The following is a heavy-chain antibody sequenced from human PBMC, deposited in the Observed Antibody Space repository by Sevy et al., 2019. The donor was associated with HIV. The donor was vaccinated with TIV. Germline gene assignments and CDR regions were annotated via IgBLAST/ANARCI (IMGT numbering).Heavy chain of an antibody. J-gene: IGHJ4*02. Sequence: ASVKVSCKASGGTFSSYAISWVRQAPGQGLEWMGGIIPIFGTANYAQKFQGRVTITADESTSTAYMELSSLRSEDTAVYYCARDKTYYYGSGSTKRVYEAYDYWGQGTLVTVSS. D-gene: IGHD3-10*01. CDR3: ARDKTYYYGSGSTKRVYEAYDY. V-gene: IGHV1-69*13. CDR2: IIPIFGTA. CDR1: GGTFSSYA.